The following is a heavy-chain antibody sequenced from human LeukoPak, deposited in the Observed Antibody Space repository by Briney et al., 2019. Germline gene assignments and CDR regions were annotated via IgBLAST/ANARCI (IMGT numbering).Heavy chain of an antibody. CDR1: GFTFSSYG. D-gene: IGHD2-2*01. Sequence: GGSLRLSCAASGFTFSSYGMHWVRQAPGKGRGWGAVISYDVSNKYYAESVKGGVTLSRDNSKNTLYLQMNSLRAEDTAVYYCARPTYCSSTSCYDFFDYWGQGTLVTVSS. J-gene: IGHJ4*02. CDR3: ARPTYCSSTSCYDFFDY. CDR2: ISYDVSNK. V-gene: IGHV3-30*03.